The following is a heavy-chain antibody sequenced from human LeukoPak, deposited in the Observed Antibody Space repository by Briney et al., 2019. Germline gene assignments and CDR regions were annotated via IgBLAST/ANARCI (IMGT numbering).Heavy chain of an antibody. CDR2: ISSSSSTI. V-gene: IGHV3-48*01. CDR3: ARVVAGRYYYMDV. CDR1: GFTFSSYS. J-gene: IGHJ6*03. Sequence: PGGSLRLSCAASGFTFSSYSMNWVRQAPGKGLEWVSYISSSSSTIYYADSVKGRFTISRDNAKNSLYLQMNSLRAEDTAVYYCARVVAGRYYYMDVWGKGTTVTVSS. D-gene: IGHD2-15*01.